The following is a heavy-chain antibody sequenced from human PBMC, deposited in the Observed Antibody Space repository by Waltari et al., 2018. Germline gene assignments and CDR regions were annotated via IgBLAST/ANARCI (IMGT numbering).Heavy chain of an antibody. CDR1: GGPFIDYS. CDR3: ARTWGNSPPLGWLDP. V-gene: IGHV4-34*01. J-gene: IGHJ5*02. Sequence: QVQLHQWGAGLLKPSETLSLTCAVSGGPFIDYSWSWIRQPPGKGLGWIGEISHSGVPPYTPSLRGRVTMSVDTIKKRFSLKLTSVTAADTAVYFCARTWGNSPPLGWLDPWGQGTRVTISS. CDR2: ISHSGVP. D-gene: IGHD7-27*01.